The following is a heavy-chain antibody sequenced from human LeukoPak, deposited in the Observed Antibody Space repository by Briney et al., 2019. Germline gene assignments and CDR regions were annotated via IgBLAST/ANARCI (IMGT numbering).Heavy chain of an antibody. CDR2: ISSSSSYI. CDR1: GFTFSSYS. V-gene: IGHV3-21*01. J-gene: IGHJ5*02. D-gene: IGHD5-12*01. Sequence: PGGSLRLSCAASGFTFSSYSMNWVRQAPGKGLEWVSSISSSSSYIYYADSVKGRFTISRDNAKNSLCLQMNSLRAEDTAVYYCARLYSGYETTDFWFDPWGQGTLVTVSS. CDR3: ARLYSGYETTDFWFDP.